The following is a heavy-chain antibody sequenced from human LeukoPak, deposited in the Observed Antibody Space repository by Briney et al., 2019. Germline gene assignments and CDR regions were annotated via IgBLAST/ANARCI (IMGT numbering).Heavy chain of an antibody. D-gene: IGHD3-10*01. CDR2: IYYSVSA. V-gene: IGHV4-39*07. J-gene: IGHJ4*02. Sequence: PSETLSLTCTVSGGSINSNSYYWGWIRQPPVKGLEWLGSIYYSVSAYYNPSLKSRVTISVDTSKNQFSLKLSSVTAADTAVYYCAREWAGVRGVIDYWGQGTLVTVSS. CDR3: AREWAGVRGVIDY. CDR1: GGSINSNSYY.